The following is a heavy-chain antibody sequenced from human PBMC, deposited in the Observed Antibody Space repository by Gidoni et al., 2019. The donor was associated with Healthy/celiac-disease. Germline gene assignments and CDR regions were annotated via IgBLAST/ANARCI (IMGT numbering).Heavy chain of an antibody. Sequence: QLQLQESGSGLVKPSQTLFLTCAVPGGSISSGGYSWSWIRQPPGKGLEWIGYIYHSGSTYYNPSLKSRVTIPVDRSKIQFSLKLSAVTAADTAVYYCARASFDGMDVWGQGTTVTVSS. J-gene: IGHJ6*02. CDR2: IYHSGST. V-gene: IGHV4-30-2*01. CDR1: GGSISSGGYS. CDR3: ARASFDGMDV. D-gene: IGHD3-3*01.